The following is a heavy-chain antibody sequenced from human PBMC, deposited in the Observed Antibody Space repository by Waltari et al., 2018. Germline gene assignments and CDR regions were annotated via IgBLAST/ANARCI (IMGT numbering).Heavy chain of an antibody. V-gene: IGHV3-23*01. CDR1: GFTFTSYA. Sequence: EVQLLESGGGLVQPGGSLRLSCAASGFTFTSYAMSWVRPAPGQGLEWVAAISGSGGSTYYAESVKGWFTISRDNSKNTLYLQMNSLRAEDTAVYYCAKVRVGVVAAIMGWFDSWGQGTLVTVSS. J-gene: IGHJ5*01. CDR2: ISGSGGST. D-gene: IGHD2-15*01. CDR3: AKVRVGVVAAIMGWFDS.